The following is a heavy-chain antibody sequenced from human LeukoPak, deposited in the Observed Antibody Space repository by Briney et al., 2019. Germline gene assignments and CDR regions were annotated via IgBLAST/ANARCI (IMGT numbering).Heavy chain of an antibody. CDR1: GFTFGDYA. CDR3: TRGHEFDYDSSGYYGDY. D-gene: IGHD3-22*01. Sequence: GGSLRLSCTASGFTFGDYAMSWVRQAPGKGLEWVGFIRSKAYGGTTEYAASVKGRFTISRDDSKSIAYLQMNSLKTEDTAVYYCTRGHEFDYDSSGYYGDYWGQGTLVTVSS. V-gene: IGHV3-49*04. J-gene: IGHJ4*02. CDR2: IRSKAYGGTT.